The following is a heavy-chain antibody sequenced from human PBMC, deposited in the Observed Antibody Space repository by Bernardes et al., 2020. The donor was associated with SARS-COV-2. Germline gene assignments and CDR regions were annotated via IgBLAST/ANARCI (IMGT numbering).Heavy chain of an antibody. CDR3: AKEVGSYSAYYYYGMDV. D-gene: IGHD1-26*01. CDR1: GFTFSSYG. CDR2: ISYDGSNK. V-gene: IGHV3-30*18. Sequence: GGSLRLSCAASGFTFSSYGMHWVRQAPGKGLEWVAVISYDGSNKYYAASVKGRFTISRDNSKNTLYLQMNSLRAEDTAVYYCAKEVGSYSAYYYYGMDVWGQGTTVTVSS. J-gene: IGHJ6*02.